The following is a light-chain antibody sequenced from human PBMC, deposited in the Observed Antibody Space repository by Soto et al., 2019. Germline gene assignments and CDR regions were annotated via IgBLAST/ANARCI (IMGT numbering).Light chain of an antibody. Sequence: IVLTQSPDTLSLSPGQRATLSCRASQSVSRRYLAWYQQKPGQAPILLIYDVSERASDIPDRFSGSGSGTDFTLTINRLVXXDVXVXYCQYQGSFGGGTKVEIK. CDR3: QYQGS. CDR2: DVS. V-gene: IGKV3-20*01. CDR1: QSVSRRY. J-gene: IGKJ4*01.